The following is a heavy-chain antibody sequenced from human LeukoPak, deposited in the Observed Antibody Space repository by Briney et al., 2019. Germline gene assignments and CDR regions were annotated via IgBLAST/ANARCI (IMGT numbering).Heavy chain of an antibody. D-gene: IGHD5-12*01. J-gene: IGHJ4*02. V-gene: IGHV3-21*01. CDR3: ARDIGGYDPPDY. CDR2: ISSSSSYI. CDR1: GFTFSSYS. Sequence: GGSLRLSCAASGFTFSSYSMNRVRQAPGKGLEWVSSISSSSSYIYYADSVKGRFTISRDNAKNSLYLQMNSLRAEDTAVYYCARDIGGYDPPDYWGQGTLVTVSS.